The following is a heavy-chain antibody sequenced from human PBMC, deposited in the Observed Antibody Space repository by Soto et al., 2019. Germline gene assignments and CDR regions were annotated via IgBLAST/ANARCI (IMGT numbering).Heavy chain of an antibody. J-gene: IGHJ5*02. V-gene: IGHV1-8*01. CDR3: XXXXXAAGTGWFDP. CDR2: MNPNSGNT. CDR1: GYTFTSYD. Sequence: QVQLVQSGAEVKKPGASVKVSCKASGYTFTSYDINWVRQATGQGLEWMGWMNPNSGNTGYAQKFQGRVTMTRNTSISTAYXXXGXXXSXXXAXXXXXXXXXAAGTGWFDPWGQGTLVTVSS. D-gene: IGHD6-13*01.